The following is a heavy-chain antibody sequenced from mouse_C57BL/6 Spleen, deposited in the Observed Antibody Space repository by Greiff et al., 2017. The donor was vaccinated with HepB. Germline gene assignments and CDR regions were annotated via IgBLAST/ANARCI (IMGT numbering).Heavy chain of an antibody. D-gene: IGHD2-4*01. Sequence: VQLQESGAELAKPGASVKLSCKASGFTFTSYWMHWVNQWPGQGLEWIGYINPSSGYTKYNQKFKDKATLTADKSSSTAYMQLSRLTYEDSAVYYSARDDYDGVMDYWGQGTSVTVAS. CDR3: ARDDYDGVMDY. CDR1: GFTFTSYW. V-gene: IGHV1-7*01. CDR2: INPSSGYT. J-gene: IGHJ4*01.